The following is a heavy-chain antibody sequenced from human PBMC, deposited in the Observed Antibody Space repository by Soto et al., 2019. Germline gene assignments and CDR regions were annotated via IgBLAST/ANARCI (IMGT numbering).Heavy chain of an antibody. Sequence: QLQLQESGPGLVKPSETLSLTCTVSGGSISSSSYYWGWIRQPPGKGLEWIGSIYYSWSTYYNPSLKSRVTISVDTSKNQFSLKLSSVTAADTAVYYCARGREGFYYYYYGMDVWGQGTTVTVSS. CDR2: IYYSWST. CDR3: ARGREGFYYYYYGMDV. J-gene: IGHJ6*02. CDR1: GGSISSSSYY. V-gene: IGHV4-39*01.